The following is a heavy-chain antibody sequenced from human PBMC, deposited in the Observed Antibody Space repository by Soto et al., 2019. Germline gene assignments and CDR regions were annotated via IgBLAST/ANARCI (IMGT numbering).Heavy chain of an antibody. Sequence: EVQLLESGGNLVQPGGSLRLSCAASGFIFSNYAMSWVRQAPGKGLEWVSSISNSGGVTYYADSVKGRFTAFRDNSKNTRYLQMNSLSADDTAISDCPRIYEYGNSDSWGQGTLVTVSS. V-gene: IGHV3-23*01. J-gene: IGHJ4*02. CDR2: ISNSGGVT. CDR1: GFIFSNYA. CDR3: PRIYEYGNSDS. D-gene: IGHD6-6*01.